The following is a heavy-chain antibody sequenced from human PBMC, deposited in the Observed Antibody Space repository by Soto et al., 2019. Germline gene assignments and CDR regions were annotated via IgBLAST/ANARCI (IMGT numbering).Heavy chain of an antibody. J-gene: IGHJ5*02. CDR2: INAGNGNT. CDR1: GYTFTSYA. Sequence: VKVSCKASGYTFTSYAMHWVRQAPGQRLEWMGWINAGNGNTKYSQKFQGRVTITRDTSASTAYMELSSLRSEDTAVYYCARERYARFRCFDPWGQGTLVTVSS. V-gene: IGHV1-3*01. CDR3: ARERYARFRCFDP. D-gene: IGHD1-1*01.